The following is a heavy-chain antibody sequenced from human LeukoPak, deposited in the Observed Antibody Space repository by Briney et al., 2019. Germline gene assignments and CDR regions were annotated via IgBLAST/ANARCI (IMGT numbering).Heavy chain of an antibody. D-gene: IGHD3-16*02. Sequence: SETLSLTCTVSGGSISSYYWSWIRQPPGKGLEWIGYIYYSGSTNYNPSLKSRVTISVDMSKNQFSLKLSSVTAADTAVYYCARHYVWGSYRLFFDYWGQGTLVTVSS. V-gene: IGHV4-59*08. CDR1: GGSISSYY. CDR3: ARHYVWGSYRLFFDY. J-gene: IGHJ4*02. CDR2: IYYSGST.